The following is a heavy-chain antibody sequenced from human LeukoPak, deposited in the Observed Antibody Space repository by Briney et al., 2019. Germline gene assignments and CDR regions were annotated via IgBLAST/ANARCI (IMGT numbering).Heavy chain of an antibody. D-gene: IGHD6-19*01. CDR3: ARDGPVAGVELDQ. CDR1: GFPFDNYG. V-gene: IGHV3-20*04. J-gene: IGHJ4*02. CDR2: ITWNGGIT. Sequence: GGSLRLSCAASGFPFDNYGMAWVRQAPGKGLEWVSGITWNGGITAYADSVEGRFTISRDNAKNSLYLQMNSLRAEDTALYYCARDGPVAGVELDQWGQGTLVTVSS.